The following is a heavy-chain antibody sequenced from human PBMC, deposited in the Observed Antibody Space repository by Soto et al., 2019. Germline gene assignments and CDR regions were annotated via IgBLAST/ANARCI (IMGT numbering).Heavy chain of an antibody. D-gene: IGHD3-3*01. CDR2: IWYDGSNK. V-gene: IGHV3-33*01. CDR1: GFTFSSYV. J-gene: IGHJ4*02. CDR3: ARVSYGNSLLESSPLFY. Sequence: PGGSLRLSCAASGFTFSSYVMHWVRQAPGKGLEWVAVIWYDGSNKYYADSVKGRFTISRDNSKNTLYLQMNSLRAEDTAVYYCARVSYGNSLLESSPLFYWGQGTLVTVSS.